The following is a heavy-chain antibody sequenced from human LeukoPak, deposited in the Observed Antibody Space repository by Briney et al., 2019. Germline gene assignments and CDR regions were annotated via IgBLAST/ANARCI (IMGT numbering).Heavy chain of an antibody. CDR1: GFTFSSYE. CDR2: ISYDGSSK. D-gene: IGHD2-15*01. V-gene: IGHV3-30*18. J-gene: IGHJ4*02. Sequence: GGSLRLSGAAPGFTFSSYEMNWVRQAPGKVLEWVAVISYDGSSKDYADSVKGRFTISRDNSKNTLYLQMNSLRAEDTAVYYCAKVCQDCGSPPDYWGQGTLVTVSS. CDR3: AKVCQDCGSPPDY.